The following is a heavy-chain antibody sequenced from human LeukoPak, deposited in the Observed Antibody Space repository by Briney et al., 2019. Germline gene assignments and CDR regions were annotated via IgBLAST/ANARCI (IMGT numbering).Heavy chain of an antibody. D-gene: IGHD3-9*01. Sequence: EPSETLSLTCTVSGGSISSGSYYWSWIRQPAGKGLEWIGRIYTSGSTNYNPSLKSRVTISVDTSKNQFSLKLSSVTAADTAVYYCARENYDILTGYEDGGVAFDIWGQGTMVTVSS. CDR1: GGSISSGSYY. V-gene: IGHV4-61*02. CDR3: ARENYDILTGYEDGGVAFDI. J-gene: IGHJ3*02. CDR2: IYTSGST.